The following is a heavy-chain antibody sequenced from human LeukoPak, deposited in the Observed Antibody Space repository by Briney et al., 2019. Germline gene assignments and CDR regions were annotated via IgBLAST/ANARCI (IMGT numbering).Heavy chain of an antibody. CDR1: AVTFSSYG. J-gene: IGHJ4*02. D-gene: IGHD4-23*01. CDR3: AKDGTVGGYYFDY. Sequence: GASLRLSCAASAVTFSSYGMHWVRQAPGPGLERVAFIRYDGSNKNYSDPVKGRFTISRDNSKNTLYLQMKSLRAADRAVYYCAKDGTVGGYYFDYWGQGTLVTISS. CDR2: IRYDGSNK. V-gene: IGHV3-30*02.